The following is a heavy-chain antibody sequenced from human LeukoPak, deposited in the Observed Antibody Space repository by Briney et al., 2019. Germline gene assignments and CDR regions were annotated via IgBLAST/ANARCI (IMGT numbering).Heavy chain of an antibody. CDR1: GFTFSSYS. CDR3: ASLVGATLATDY. CDR2: ISSSSSYI. D-gene: IGHD1-26*01. J-gene: IGHJ4*02. Sequence: KPGVSLRLSCAASGFTFSSYSMNWVRQAPGKGLEWVSSISSSSSYIYYADSVKGRFTISRDNAKNSLYLQMNSLRAEDTAVYYCASLVGATLATDYWGQGTLVTVSS. V-gene: IGHV3-21*01.